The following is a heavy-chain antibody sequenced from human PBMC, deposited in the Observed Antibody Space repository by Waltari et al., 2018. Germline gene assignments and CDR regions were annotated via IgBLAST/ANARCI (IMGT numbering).Heavy chain of an antibody. V-gene: IGHV3-74*01. J-gene: IGHJ4*02. D-gene: IGHD1-1*01. CDR1: GFIFSSYW. CDR2: INYDGSST. CDR3: ANGRVSSDTLFDY. Sequence: EVQLVESGGGLVQPGGSLRLSCVASGFIFSSYWMDWVRQAPGKGLVWVSRINYDGSSTYYADSVKGRFTISRDKSKNTLYLQMNSLRAEDTAVYYCANGRVSSDTLFDYWGQGTLVTVSS.